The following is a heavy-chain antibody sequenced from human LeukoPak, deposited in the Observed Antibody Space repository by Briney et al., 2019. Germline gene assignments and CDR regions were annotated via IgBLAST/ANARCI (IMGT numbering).Heavy chain of an antibody. CDR3: AKDMTVGGTGDDFQH. V-gene: IGHV3-9*01. Sequence: GGSLRLSCAASGFTLEDYAMHWVRQAPGKGLEWVSGISWNSGSIGYADSVKGRCTISRDNSKNTLYLQMNSLRAEDTAVYYCAKDMTVGGTGDDFQHWGQGTLVTVSS. CDR1: GFTLEDYA. CDR2: ISWNSGSI. D-gene: IGHD6-19*01. J-gene: IGHJ1*01.